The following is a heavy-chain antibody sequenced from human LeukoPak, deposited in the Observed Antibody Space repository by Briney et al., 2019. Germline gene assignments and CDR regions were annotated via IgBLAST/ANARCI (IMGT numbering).Heavy chain of an antibody. J-gene: IGHJ4*02. Sequence: SVKVSCKVSGGTFSSYAISWVRQAPGQGLEWMGRIIPIFGTANYAQKFQGRVTMTRDTSTSTVYMELSSLRSEDTAVYYCARDCSSTSCYTVWGQGTLVTVSS. D-gene: IGHD2-2*01. CDR1: GGTFSSYA. CDR2: IIPIFGTA. V-gene: IGHV1-69*05. CDR3: ARDCSSTSCYTV.